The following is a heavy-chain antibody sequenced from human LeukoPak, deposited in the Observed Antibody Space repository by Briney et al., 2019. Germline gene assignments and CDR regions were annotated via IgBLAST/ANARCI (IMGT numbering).Heavy chain of an antibody. J-gene: IGHJ4*02. CDR1: GFTFSSYE. Sequence: GGSLRLSCAASGFTFSSYEMNWVRQAPGKGLEWVSYISSSGSTIYYADSVKGRFTISRDNAKNSLYLQMNSLRAEDTAVYYCASPPRAVAVTHYLDYWGQGTLVTVSS. V-gene: IGHV3-48*03. CDR3: ASPPRAVAVTHYLDY. D-gene: IGHD6-19*01. CDR2: ISSSGSTI.